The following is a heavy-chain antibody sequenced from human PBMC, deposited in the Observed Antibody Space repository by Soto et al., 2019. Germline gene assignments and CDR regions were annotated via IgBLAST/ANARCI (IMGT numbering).Heavy chain of an antibody. CDR1: GFTFSSYS. J-gene: IGHJ3*02. Sequence: GGPLRLSCAASGFTFSSYSMNLVRQAPGKGLEWVSSISSSSSYIYYADSVKGRFTISRDNAKNSLYLQMNSLRAEDTAVYYCARDYTHDAFDIWGQGTMVTVSS. CDR2: ISSSSSYI. V-gene: IGHV3-21*01. CDR3: ARDYTHDAFDI. D-gene: IGHD3-16*01.